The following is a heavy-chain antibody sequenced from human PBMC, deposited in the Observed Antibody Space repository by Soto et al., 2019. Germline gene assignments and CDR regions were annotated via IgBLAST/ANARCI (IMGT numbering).Heavy chain of an antibody. V-gene: IGHV4-59*01. J-gene: IGHJ4*02. CDR3: ARGAAAGISPFDY. Sequence: LSLTCTVSGGSISSYYWSWIRQPPGKGLEWIGYIYYSGSTNYNPSLKSRVTISVDTSKNQFSLKLSSVTAADTAVYYCARGAAAGISPFDYWGQGTLVTVSS. CDR1: GGSISSYY. D-gene: IGHD6-13*01. CDR2: IYYSGST.